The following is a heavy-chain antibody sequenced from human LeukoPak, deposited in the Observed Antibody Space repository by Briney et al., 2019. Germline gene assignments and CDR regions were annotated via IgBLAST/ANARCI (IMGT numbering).Heavy chain of an antibody. CDR1: GFTFSSYA. V-gene: IGHV3-23*01. Sequence: GGSLRLSCAASGFTFSSYAMSWVRQAPRKRLGWVSGISGSGCSTYIADSVKGPFTISRDNSKNTLYLQMNSLRAEDTAVYYCAKGVVSQLLLYQNYFDYWGQGTLVTVSS. CDR3: AKGVVSQLLLYQNYFDY. J-gene: IGHJ4*02. D-gene: IGHD2-2*02. CDR2: ISGSGCST.